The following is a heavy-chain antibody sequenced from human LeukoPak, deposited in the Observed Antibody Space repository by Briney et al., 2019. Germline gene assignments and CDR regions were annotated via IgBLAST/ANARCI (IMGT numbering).Heavy chain of an antibody. CDR2: IKQDGSEK. CDR3: AKAPTYYYDSSGYFDY. CDR1: GFTFSSYW. J-gene: IGHJ4*02. V-gene: IGHV3-7*03. Sequence: GGSLRLSCAASGFTFSSYWMSWVRQAPGKGLEWVAIIKQDGSEKYYVDSVKGRFTISRDNAKNSLYLQMNSLRAEDMALYYCAKAPTYYYDSSGYFDYWGQGTLVTVSS. D-gene: IGHD3-22*01.